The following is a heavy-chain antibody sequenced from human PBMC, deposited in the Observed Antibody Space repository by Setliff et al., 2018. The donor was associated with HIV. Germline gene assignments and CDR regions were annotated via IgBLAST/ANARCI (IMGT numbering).Heavy chain of an antibody. CDR3: ARGTRYNFWNIYYIPHEDFDY. Sequence: ASVKVSCKASGYSLTSYSMNWVRQAPGQGLEWMGWINTNTGNPTYAQGFTGRFVFSLDTSVSTAYLQISSLKAEDTAVYYCARGTRYNFWNIYYIPHEDFDYWGQGTLVTV. CDR1: GYSLTSYS. J-gene: IGHJ4*02. V-gene: IGHV7-4-1*02. D-gene: IGHD3-3*01. CDR2: INTNTGNP.